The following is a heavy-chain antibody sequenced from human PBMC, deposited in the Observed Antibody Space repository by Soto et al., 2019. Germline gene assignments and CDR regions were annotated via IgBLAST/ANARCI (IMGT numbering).Heavy chain of an antibody. D-gene: IGHD6-13*01. V-gene: IGHV3-30-3*01. CDR1: GFTFSSYA. J-gene: IGHJ6*01. Sequence: QVQLVESGGGVVQPGRSLRLSCAASGFTFSSYAMHWVRQAPGKGLEWVAVISYDGSNKYYADSVKGRFTISRDNSKNTLYLQMNSLRAEDTAVYYCASEASSWYYYYGMDVW. CDR3: ASEASSWYYYYGMDV. CDR2: ISYDGSNK.